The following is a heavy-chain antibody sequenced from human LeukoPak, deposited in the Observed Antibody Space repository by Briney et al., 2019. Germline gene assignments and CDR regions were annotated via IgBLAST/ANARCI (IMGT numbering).Heavy chain of an antibody. V-gene: IGHV1-18*01. CDR1: GYTFTSYG. Sequence: GASAKVSCKASGYTFTSYGISWVRQAPGQGLEWMGWISAYNGNTNYAQKLQGRVTMTTDTSTSTAYMELRSLRSDDTAVYYCARDWYYGSGSYYPPLRYWGQGTLVTVSS. J-gene: IGHJ4*02. CDR2: ISAYNGNT. CDR3: ARDWYYGSGSYYPPLRY. D-gene: IGHD3-10*01.